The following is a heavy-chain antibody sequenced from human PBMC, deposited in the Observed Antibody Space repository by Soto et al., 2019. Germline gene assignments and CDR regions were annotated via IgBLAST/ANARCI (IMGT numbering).Heavy chain of an antibody. Sequence: QVQLQQWGAGLLKPSETLSLTCAVYGGSFSGYYWTWIRQSPEKGLEWIGEVNHSGTTYYNPSLTNQVTISVHTPKNQFSLKMSSVTAADTAVYYCARGIGYCSSINCYSSRRLRFDSWGQGTLVTVSS. D-gene: IGHD2-2*01. CDR3: ARGIGYCSSINCYSSRRLRFDS. CDR1: GGSFSGYY. J-gene: IGHJ4*02. CDR2: VNHSGTT. V-gene: IGHV4-34*01.